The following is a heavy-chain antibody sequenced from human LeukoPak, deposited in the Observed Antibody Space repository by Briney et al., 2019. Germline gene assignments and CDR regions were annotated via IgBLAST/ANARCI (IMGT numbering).Heavy chain of an antibody. J-gene: IGHJ4*02. Sequence: GGSLRLSCAASGFTFSSYAMHWVRQAPGKGLEWVAVISYDGSNKYYADSVKGRFTISRDNAENSLYLQMSSLRAEDTAVYYCASSLGAYRKIDYWGQGTLVTVSS. V-gene: IGHV3-30*04. D-gene: IGHD1-26*01. CDR3: ASSLGAYRKIDY. CDR2: ISYDGSNK. CDR1: GFTFSSYA.